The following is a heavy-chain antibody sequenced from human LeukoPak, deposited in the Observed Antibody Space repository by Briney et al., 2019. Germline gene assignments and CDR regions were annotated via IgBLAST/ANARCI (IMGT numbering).Heavy chain of an antibody. V-gene: IGHV3-23*01. Sequence: PGGSLRLSCAASGFTFSSSAMSWVRQAPGKGLEWVSSITDSGEGTYYADSVKGRFTISRDDSKNTLYLQMNSLRAEDTAVYYCAKDSPVATRWGQGALVTVSS. CDR3: AKDSPVATR. D-gene: IGHD1-26*01. CDR2: ITDSGEGT. CDR1: GFTFSSSA. J-gene: IGHJ4*02.